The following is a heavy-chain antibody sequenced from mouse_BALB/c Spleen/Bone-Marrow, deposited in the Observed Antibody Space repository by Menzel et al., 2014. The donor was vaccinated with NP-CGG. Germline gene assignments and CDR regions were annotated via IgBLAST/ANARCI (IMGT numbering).Heavy chain of an antibody. J-gene: IGHJ2*01. V-gene: IGHV1S81*02. CDR2: INPSNGRT. CDR3: ARRYYGSSYLLDY. CDR1: GYTFTSYR. D-gene: IGHD1-1*01. Sequence: QVQLKHSGAELVKPGASVKLSCKASGYTFTSYRMHWVKQRPGQDLDWIGEINPSNGRTNYNEKFRSKATLTVDKSSSTAYMQLSSLTSEDSAVYYCARRYYGSSYLLDYWGQGTTLTVSS.